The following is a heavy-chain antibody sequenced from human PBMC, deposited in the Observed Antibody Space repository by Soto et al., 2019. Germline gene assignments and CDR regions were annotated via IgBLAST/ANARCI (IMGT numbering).Heavy chain of an antibody. CDR3: ARVEDDSSGYYGYYFDY. CDR2: INHSGST. Sequence: QVQLQQWGAGLLKPSETLSLTCAVYGGSFSGYYWSWIRQPPGKGLEWIGEINHSGSTNYNPSLKSRVTISVDTSKNQFSLKLSSVTAADTAVYYCARVEDDSSGYYGYYFDYWGQGTLVTVSS. V-gene: IGHV4-34*01. CDR1: GGSFSGYY. J-gene: IGHJ4*02. D-gene: IGHD3-22*01.